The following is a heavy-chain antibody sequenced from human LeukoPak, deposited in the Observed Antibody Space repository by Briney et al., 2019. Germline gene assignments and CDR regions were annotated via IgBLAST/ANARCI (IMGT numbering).Heavy chain of an antibody. CDR3: ARGILGTTDWFDP. J-gene: IGHJ5*02. Sequence: ASVKVSCKASGYTFTSYAMHWVRQAPGQRLEWMGWINAGNGNTKYSQKFQGRVTITRDTSASTAYMELSSLRSEDTAAYYCARGILGTTDWFDPWGQGTLVTVSS. CDR1: GYTFTSYA. CDR2: INAGNGNT. V-gene: IGHV1-3*01. D-gene: IGHD1-26*01.